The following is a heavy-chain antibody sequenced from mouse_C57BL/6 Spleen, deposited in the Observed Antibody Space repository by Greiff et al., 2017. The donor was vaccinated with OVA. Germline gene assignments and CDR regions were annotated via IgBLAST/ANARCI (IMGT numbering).Heavy chain of an antibody. Sequence: DVKLQESGPELVKPGASVKIPCKASGYTFTDYNMDWVKQSHGKSLEWIGDINPNNGGTIYNQKFKGKATLTVDKSSSTAYMELRSLTSEDTAVYYCARWGTGTGIKDAMDYWGQGTSVTVSS. J-gene: IGHJ4*01. V-gene: IGHV1-18*01. CDR1: GYTFTDYN. CDR3: ARWGTGTGIKDAMDY. CDR2: INPNNGGT. D-gene: IGHD4-1*01.